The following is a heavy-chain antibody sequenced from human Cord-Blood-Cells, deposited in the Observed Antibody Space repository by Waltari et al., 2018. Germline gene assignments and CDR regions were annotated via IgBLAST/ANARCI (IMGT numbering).Heavy chain of an antibody. Sequence: QVQLQQWGAGLLKPSATLSLTCAVYGGSFRGYSWSWLRQPPGQGLEWIGEINHSGSTNYNPSLKSRVTISVDTSKNQFSLKLSSVTAADTAVYYCARVPASTVVTNYWGQGTLVTVSS. J-gene: IGHJ4*02. CDR3: ARVPASTVVTNY. CDR2: INHSGST. CDR1: GGSFRGYS. V-gene: IGHV4-34*01. D-gene: IGHD4-17*01.